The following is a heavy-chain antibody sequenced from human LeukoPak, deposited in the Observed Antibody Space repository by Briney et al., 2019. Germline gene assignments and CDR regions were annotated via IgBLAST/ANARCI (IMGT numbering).Heavy chain of an antibody. V-gene: IGHV1-69*04. Sequence: SVKVSCKASGDTFITYTFSWVRQAPGQGLEWMGRIIPSLDISNYAQKFQGRVTLSADKATTTTYMELTSLRSEDAAIYYCARDHCSPGTCLGGHWGQGTLVTVSS. CDR2: IIPSLDIS. J-gene: IGHJ4*02. D-gene: IGHD2-15*01. CDR1: GDTFITYT. CDR3: ARDHCSPGTCLGGH.